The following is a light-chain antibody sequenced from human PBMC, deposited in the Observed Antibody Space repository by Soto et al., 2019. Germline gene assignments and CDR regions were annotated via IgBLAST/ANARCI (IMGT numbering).Light chain of an antibody. CDR1: SSDVGSYNL. V-gene: IGLV2-23*01. Sequence: QSALSHPASVSWSPGHSITISCTGTSSDVGSYNLVSWYQQHPGKAPKLMIYEGSKRPSGVSNRFSGSKSGNTASLTISGLQAEEEADYYCCSYAGSSYVFGTGTKVTVL. CDR3: CSYAGSSYV. J-gene: IGLJ1*01. CDR2: EGS.